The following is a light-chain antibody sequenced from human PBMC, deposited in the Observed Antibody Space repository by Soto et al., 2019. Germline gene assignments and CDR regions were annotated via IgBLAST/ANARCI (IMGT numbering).Light chain of an antibody. Sequence: DIQMTQSPSTLSASVGDRFTIAFLSSQTITSWLAWYQQKPGKAPKLLIYDASSLESGVPSRFSGSGSGTEFTLTISSLQPDDFATYYCQQYGYSPITSGHATRLEIK. CDR1: QTITSW. CDR3: QQYGYSPIT. V-gene: IGKV1-5*01. CDR2: DAS. J-gene: IGKJ5*01.